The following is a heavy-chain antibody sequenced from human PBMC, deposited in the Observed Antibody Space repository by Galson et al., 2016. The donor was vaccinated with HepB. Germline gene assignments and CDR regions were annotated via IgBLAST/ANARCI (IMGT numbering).Heavy chain of an antibody. CDR2: IKHDGGET. Sequence: SLRLSCAASGFTITHYWMSWVRQTPGKGLEWVAIIKHDGGETYYVDSVRGRFTISRDNAENSLFLQMNSLRAEDSATYYCVRDSGLCRTTRCRGEAYDIWGQGTMVTVSS. J-gene: IGHJ3*02. CDR3: VRDSGLCRTTRCRGEAYDI. V-gene: IGHV3-7*01. CDR1: GFTITHYW. D-gene: IGHD2/OR15-2a*01.